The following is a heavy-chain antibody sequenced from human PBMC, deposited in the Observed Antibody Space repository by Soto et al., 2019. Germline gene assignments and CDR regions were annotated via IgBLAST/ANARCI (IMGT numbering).Heavy chain of an antibody. Sequence: GASVKVSCKASGGTFSSYAISWVRQAPGQGLEWMGGIIPIFGTANYAQKFQGRVTITADESTSTAYMELSSLRSEDTAVYYCAREQAVAGPGYFDYWGQGTLVTVSS. CDR3: AREQAVAGPGYFDY. V-gene: IGHV1-69*13. CDR1: GGTFSSYA. J-gene: IGHJ4*02. CDR2: IIPIFGTA. D-gene: IGHD6-19*01.